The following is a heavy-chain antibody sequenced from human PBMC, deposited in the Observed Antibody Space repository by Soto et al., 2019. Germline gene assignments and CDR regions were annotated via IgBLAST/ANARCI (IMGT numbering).Heavy chain of an antibody. CDR1: GFTFSSYS. D-gene: IGHD3-10*01. V-gene: IGHV3-21*01. CDR2: ISSSSSYI. CDR3: AREFPFVYRLTDYYYGSDEGY. J-gene: IGHJ4*02. Sequence: GGSLRLSCAASGFTFSSYSMNWVRQAPGKGLEWVSSISSSSSYIYYADSVKGRFTISRDNAKNSLYLQMNSLRAEDTAVYYCAREFPFVYRLTDYYYGSDEGYWGQGTLVTVSS.